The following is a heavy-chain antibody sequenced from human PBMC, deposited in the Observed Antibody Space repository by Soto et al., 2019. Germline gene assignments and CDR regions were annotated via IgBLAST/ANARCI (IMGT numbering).Heavy chain of an antibody. CDR1: GFTFSGSW. Sequence: EVQLVESGGGLVQPGGSLRLSCAASGFTFSGSWMHWVRQAPGKGLVWVSRINGDGSGTSYADFVKGRFTNSRDDAKNTLFLQMNGLRAEDTAVYYCARGIFGSGTANDYWGQGTLVTVSS. D-gene: IGHD3-10*01. J-gene: IGHJ4*02. CDR3: ARGIFGSGTANDY. CDR2: INGDGSGT. V-gene: IGHV3-74*01.